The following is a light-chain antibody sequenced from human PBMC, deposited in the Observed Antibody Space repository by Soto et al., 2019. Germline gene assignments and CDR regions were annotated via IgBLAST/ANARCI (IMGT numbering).Light chain of an antibody. Sequence: DIQMTQSPSSVSASIGDRVTITCRASQGISTWLAWYQQQPGKAPKLLIYAASSLHSGAPSRFRGSRSGTDFTLTISSLQPEDFATYFCQQANSFPITFGQGTRLEIK. V-gene: IGKV1D-12*01. CDR2: AAS. CDR1: QGISTW. CDR3: QQANSFPIT. J-gene: IGKJ5*01.